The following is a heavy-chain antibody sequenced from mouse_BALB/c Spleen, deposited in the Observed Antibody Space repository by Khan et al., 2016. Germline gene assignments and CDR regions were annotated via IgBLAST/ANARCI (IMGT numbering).Heavy chain of an antibody. CDR1: GFTFSDYY. CDR3: AREGLRRGFAY. V-gene: IGHV5-4*02. D-gene: IGHD2-4*01. J-gene: IGHJ3*01. CDR2: ISDGGSYT. Sequence: EVELVESGGGLVKPGGSLKLSCAASGFTFSDYYMYWVRQTPEKRLEWVATISDGGSYTYYPDSVKGRFTISRDNDKNTLYLQMSSLKSEDTAMYYCAREGLRRGFAYWGQGTLVTVSA.